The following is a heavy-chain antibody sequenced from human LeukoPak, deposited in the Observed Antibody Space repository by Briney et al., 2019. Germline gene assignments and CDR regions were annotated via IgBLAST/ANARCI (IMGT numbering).Heavy chain of an antibody. Sequence: SETLSLTCTVSGGSISSSNYYWGWIRQSPGKGLEWIGSIYYSGSTYYNPSLKSRVTISVDTSKNQFSLKLSSVTAADTAVYYCARVRSSSWYVAFDIWGQGTMVTVSS. V-gene: IGHV4-39*07. J-gene: IGHJ3*02. CDR1: GGSISSSNYY. D-gene: IGHD6-13*01. CDR2: IYYSGST. CDR3: ARVRSSSWYVAFDI.